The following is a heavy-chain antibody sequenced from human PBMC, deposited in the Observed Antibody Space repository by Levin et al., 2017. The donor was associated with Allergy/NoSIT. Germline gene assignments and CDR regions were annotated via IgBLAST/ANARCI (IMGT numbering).Heavy chain of an antibody. V-gene: IGHV3-49*04. Sequence: GGSPRLSCTASGFTFGDYAMSWVRQAPGKGLEWVGFIRSKAYGGTTEYAASVKGRFTISRDDSKSIAYLQMNSLKTEDTAVYYCTRALLMIVVFPIYYGLDVGGKGTRVTVSS. D-gene: IGHD3-22*01. J-gene: IGHJ6*04. CDR3: TRALLMIVVFPIYYGLDV. CDR1: GFTFGDYA. CDR2: IRSKAYGGTT.